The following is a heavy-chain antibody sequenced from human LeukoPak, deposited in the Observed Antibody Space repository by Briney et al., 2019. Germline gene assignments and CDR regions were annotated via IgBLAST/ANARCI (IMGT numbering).Heavy chain of an antibody. Sequence: GGSLRLSCAASGFTFSHYGMHWVRQAPGKGLEWVAIIWYDGSNKYYADSVKGRFTISRDNSKNTLYLQMDSLRGEDTAVYFCARDYGTTVVAGGAFAVWGQGTIATVSS. D-gene: IGHD4-23*01. J-gene: IGHJ3*01. CDR1: GFTFSHYG. V-gene: IGHV3-33*01. CDR3: ARDYGTTVVAGGAFAV. CDR2: IWYDGSNK.